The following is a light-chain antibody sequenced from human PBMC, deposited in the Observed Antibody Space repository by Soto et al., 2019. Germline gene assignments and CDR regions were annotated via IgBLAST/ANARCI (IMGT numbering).Light chain of an antibody. CDR3: QHYHNWPPWT. CDR2: GAS. J-gene: IGKJ1*01. CDR1: QSVSSN. Sequence: EIVMTQSPATQSVSPGERATLSCRASQSVSSNLAWYQQKPGQAPRLLIYGASTRATGIPARFSGSGSGTEFTLTISSLQSEDFAVYYCQHYHNWPPWTFGRGTKVEIK. V-gene: IGKV3-15*01.